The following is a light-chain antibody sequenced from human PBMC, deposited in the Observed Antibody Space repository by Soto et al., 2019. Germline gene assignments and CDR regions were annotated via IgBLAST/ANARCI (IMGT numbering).Light chain of an antibody. CDR3: QQLNSHPIT. J-gene: IGKJ5*01. CDR1: QGISSY. V-gene: IGKV1-9*01. Sequence: DIQLTQSPSFLSASVGDRVIITCRASQGISSYLAWYQKKPGKPPRVLIYGASTLHSGVPSRFSGSGSGTEFTLTINSLQPGDFATYYCQQLNSHPITFGQGTQLEIK. CDR2: GAS.